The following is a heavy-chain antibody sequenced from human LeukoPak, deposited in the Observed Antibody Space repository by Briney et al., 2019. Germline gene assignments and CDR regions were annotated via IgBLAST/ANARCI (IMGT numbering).Heavy chain of an antibody. CDR3: ARDSGSYSLGWFDP. Sequence: SETLSLTCTVPGGSISSGSYYWSWIRQPAGKGLEWIGRIYTSGSTNYNPSLKSRVTMSVDTSKNQFSLKLSSVTAADTAVYYCARDSGSYSLGWFDPWGQGTLVTVSS. V-gene: IGHV4-61*02. D-gene: IGHD1-26*01. CDR1: GGSISSGSYY. J-gene: IGHJ5*02. CDR2: IYTSGST.